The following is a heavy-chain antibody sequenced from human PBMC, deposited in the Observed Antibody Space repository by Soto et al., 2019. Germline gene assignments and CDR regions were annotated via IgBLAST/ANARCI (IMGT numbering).Heavy chain of an antibody. Sequence: PSETLSLTCTVSGGSISSGDYYWSWIRQPPGKGLEWIGYIYYSGSTYYNPSLKSRVTISVDTSKNQFSLKLSSVTAADTAVYYCAGGRDYYDSSGYKALDYWGQGTLVTVSS. D-gene: IGHD3-22*01. CDR3: AGGRDYYDSSGYKALDY. J-gene: IGHJ4*02. V-gene: IGHV4-30-4*01. CDR1: GGSISSGDYY. CDR2: IYYSGST.